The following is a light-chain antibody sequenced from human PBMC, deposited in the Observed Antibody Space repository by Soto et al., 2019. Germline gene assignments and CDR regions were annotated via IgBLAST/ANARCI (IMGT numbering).Light chain of an antibody. Sequence: EVVLTQSPATLSLSPGESATLSCRASESVGTYLAWYQQRPDQAPRLVVYDTSTRATGIPARFSGSGSGTDFTLNISSIEPEDFAVYYCQQGGNRPPRTFGQGTKVEIK. CDR2: DTS. CDR3: QQGGNRPPRT. CDR1: ESVGTY. J-gene: IGKJ1*01. V-gene: IGKV3-11*01.